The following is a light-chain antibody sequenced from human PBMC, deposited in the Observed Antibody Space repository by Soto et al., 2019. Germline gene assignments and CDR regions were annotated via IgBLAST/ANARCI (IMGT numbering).Light chain of an antibody. CDR2: KAS. J-gene: IGKJ1*01. Sequence: DIQMTQSPSTLSASEGDRVTITCRASQTVSNWLAWYQQKPGRAPRLLIYKASTLDTGVPSRFSGSGSGTEFTLTIISLQPDDFATYYCQQYYSHSRTFGQGTKVEIK. CDR3: QQYYSHSRT. CDR1: QTVSNW. V-gene: IGKV1-5*03.